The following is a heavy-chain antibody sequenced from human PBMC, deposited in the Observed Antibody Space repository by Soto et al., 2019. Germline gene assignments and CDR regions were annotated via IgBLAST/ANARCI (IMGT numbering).Heavy chain of an antibody. CDR2: IVPILRRA. Sequence: QVPLVQSAAEVKKPGSSVKVSCKTSGGACSSDPIRWLLQSPGQGLEWMGGIVPILRRADYAQKFQDRVTVTADEAASTAYMELTSLLSEDTAVYYCARGVPASLGSVDNWCDPWGQGTLVTVSS. V-gene: IGHV1-69*01. D-gene: IGHD2-2*01. CDR3: ARGVPASLGSVDNWCDP. CDR1: GGACSSDP. J-gene: IGHJ5*02.